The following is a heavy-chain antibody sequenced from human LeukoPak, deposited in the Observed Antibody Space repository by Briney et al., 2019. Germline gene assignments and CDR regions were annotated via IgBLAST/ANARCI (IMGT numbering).Heavy chain of an antibody. CDR3: ASYGSGSYRFDP. CDR2: IYYSGST. Sequence: SETLSLTCTVSGGSISSYYWSWIRQPPGKGLEWIGYIYYSGSTNYSPSLKSRVTISVDTSKNQFSLKLSSVTAADTAVYYCASYGSGSYRFDPWGQGTLVTVSS. CDR1: GGSISSYY. V-gene: IGHV4-59*01. D-gene: IGHD3-10*01. J-gene: IGHJ5*02.